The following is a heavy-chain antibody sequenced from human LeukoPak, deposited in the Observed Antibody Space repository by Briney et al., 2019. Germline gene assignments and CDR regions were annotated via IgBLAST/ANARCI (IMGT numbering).Heavy chain of an antibody. CDR1: GYTFTGYY. V-gene: IGHV1-2*02. CDR3: ARDGGPGSGSYSYYYYGMDV. CDR2: INPNSGGT. D-gene: IGHD3-10*01. J-gene: IGHJ6*02. Sequence: ASVKVSCKASGYTFTGYYMHWVRQAPGQGLEWMGWINPNSGGTNYAQKFQGRVTMTRDTSISTAYMELSRLKSDDTAVYYCARDGGPGSGSYSYYYYGMDVWGQGTTVTVSS.